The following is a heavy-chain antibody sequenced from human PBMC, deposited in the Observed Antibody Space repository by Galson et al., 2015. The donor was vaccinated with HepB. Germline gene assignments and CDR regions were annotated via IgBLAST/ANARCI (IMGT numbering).Heavy chain of an antibody. CDR1: GFTFSTYW. CDR2: IKPDGSGK. D-gene: IGHD3-16*01. V-gene: IGHV3-7*03. CDR3: ARDPYARGGVAYGAFDL. Sequence: SLRLSCAASGFTFSTYWMTWVRQTPGKGPEWVANIKPDGSGKEYVDSVKGRFTVSRDNAKNSLYLQMNSLRIEDTAVYYCARDPYARGGVAYGAFDLWGQGTVVTVSS. J-gene: IGHJ3*01.